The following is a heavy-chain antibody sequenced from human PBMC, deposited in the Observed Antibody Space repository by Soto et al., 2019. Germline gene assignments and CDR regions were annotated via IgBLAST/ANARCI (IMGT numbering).Heavy chain of an antibody. V-gene: IGHV4-34*01. CDR1: GGSFSGYY. D-gene: IGHD5-18*01. J-gene: IGHJ4*02. Sequence: QVQLQQWGAGLLKPSETLSLTCAVYGGSFSGYYGSWIRQPPGKGLEWIGEINHSGSTNYNPSLKSRVTISVDTSKNQFSLKLSSVTAADTAVYYCARGDGYSYGIYYFDYWGQGTLVTVSS. CDR3: ARGDGYSYGIYYFDY. CDR2: INHSGST.